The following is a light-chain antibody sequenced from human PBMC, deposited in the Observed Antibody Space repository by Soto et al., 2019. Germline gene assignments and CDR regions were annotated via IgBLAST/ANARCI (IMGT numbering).Light chain of an antibody. V-gene: IGKV1-39*01. J-gene: IGKJ5*01. CDR3: QQSYSTLSIT. Sequence: IQPTQSPSSLSASVGDRVTITCRTSQNVNRYLNWYQQQPGKAPKLLIYAASILQSGVPSRFSGSGSGTDFTLAISSLQPEDFATYYCQQSYSTLSITFGQGTRLEI. CDR1: QNVNRY. CDR2: AAS.